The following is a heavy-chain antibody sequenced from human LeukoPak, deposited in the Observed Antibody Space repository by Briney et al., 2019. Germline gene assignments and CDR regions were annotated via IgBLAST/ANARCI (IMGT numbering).Heavy chain of an antibody. D-gene: IGHD2-15*01. CDR2: ISSSSSYI. J-gene: IGHJ4*02. CDR1: GFTFSSYS. V-gene: IGHV3-21*01. Sequence: PGGSLRLSCAASGFTFSSYSMNWVRQAPGNGLEWVSSISSSSSYIYYADSVKGRFTISRDNAKNSLYLQMNSLRAEDTAVYYCARDLNRVVVAASNHYYFDYWGQGTLVTVSS. CDR3: ARDLNRVVVAASNHYYFDY.